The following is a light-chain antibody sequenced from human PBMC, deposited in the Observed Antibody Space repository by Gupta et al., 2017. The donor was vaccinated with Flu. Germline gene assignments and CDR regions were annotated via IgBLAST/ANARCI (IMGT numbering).Light chain of an antibody. CDR1: QSFLYSSNNKNY. J-gene: IGKJ4*01. Sequence: DFVMTQSPDSLAMSVGERPAINCKSSQSFLYSSNNKNYLAWYQQKPGQPPKLLISWASTRESGVPDRFSGSGSGTDFTLTISSLQAEDVAVYFCQQYYRTPPTFGGGTKVEIK. CDR3: QQYYRTPPT. V-gene: IGKV4-1*01. CDR2: WAS.